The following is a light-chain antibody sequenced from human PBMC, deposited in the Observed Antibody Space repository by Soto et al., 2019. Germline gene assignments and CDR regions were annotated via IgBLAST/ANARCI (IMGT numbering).Light chain of an antibody. J-gene: IGLJ2*01. CDR1: SSNMGSNT. V-gene: IGLV1-44*01. CDR3: AAWYGSMTHIL. Sequence: QSVLTQPPSASGTPGQRVTISCSGTSSNMGSNTVNWYQQLPRTAANILIYSDNHHPPGVPARFSGSKSGTSAALPITGLQYDDEADYYCAAWYGSMTHILFGGGTKVTVL. CDR2: SDN.